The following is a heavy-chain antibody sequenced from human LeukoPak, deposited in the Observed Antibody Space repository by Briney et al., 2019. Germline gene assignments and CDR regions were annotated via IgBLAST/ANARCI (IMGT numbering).Heavy chain of an antibody. J-gene: IGHJ4*02. CDR2: IKAGAEAT. CDR3: ATDHESSGYPTSDY. V-gene: IGHV3-23*01. Sequence: PGGSLRLSCEASGFTFSTYIMTWVRQAPGKGLEWVSTIKAGAEATFYADSVKDRFTISRDNSKNTLYLQMNSLRADDTALFFCATDHESSGYPTSDYWDQGTLVTVSS. CDR1: GFTFSTYI. D-gene: IGHD3-22*01.